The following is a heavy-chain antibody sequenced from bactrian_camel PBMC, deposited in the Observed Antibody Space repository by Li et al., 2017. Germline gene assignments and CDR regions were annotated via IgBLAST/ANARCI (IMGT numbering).Heavy chain of an antibody. CDR2: INTNSGRT. J-gene: IGHJ4*01. V-gene: IGHV3S63*01. CDR3: TRETQWVGYHGFAEY. D-gene: IGHD5*01. Sequence: VQLVESGGGSVQAGGSLRLSCSASGYTLGRHCIGWFRQVEAEEREGVACINTNSGRTFYADSVKGRFTISRDNAKNTLYLEMNSLTREDSAMYYCTRETQWVGYHGFAEYWGQGTQVTVS. CDR1: GYTLGRHC.